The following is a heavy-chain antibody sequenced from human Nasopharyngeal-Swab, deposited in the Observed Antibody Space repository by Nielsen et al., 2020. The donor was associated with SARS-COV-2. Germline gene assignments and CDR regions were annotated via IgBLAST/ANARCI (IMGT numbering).Heavy chain of an antibody. CDR2: ISGSGGST. CDR3: AKLIEEGSGSYYALYYYYGMDV. Sequence: VRQAPGKGLEWVSAISGSGGSTYYADSVKARFTISRDNSKNTLYLQMNSLRAEDTAVYYCAKLIEEGSGSYYALYYYYGMDVWGQGTTVTVSS. V-gene: IGHV3-23*01. J-gene: IGHJ6*02. D-gene: IGHD3-10*01.